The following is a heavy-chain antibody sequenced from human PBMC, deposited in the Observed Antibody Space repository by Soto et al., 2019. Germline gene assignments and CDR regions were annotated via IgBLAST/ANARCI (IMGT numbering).Heavy chain of an antibody. CDR1: GGSISSSSYY. V-gene: IGHV4-39*01. D-gene: IGHD3-3*01. Sequence: SETLSLTCTVSGGSISSSSYYWGWIRQPPGKGLEWIGSIYYSGSTYYNPSLKSRVTISADTSKNQFSLKLSSVTAADTAVYYCARRRNYDFWSGTLLDYYYYGMDVWGQGTTVTVSS. CDR2: IYYSGST. CDR3: ARRRNYDFWSGTLLDYYYYGMDV. J-gene: IGHJ6*02.